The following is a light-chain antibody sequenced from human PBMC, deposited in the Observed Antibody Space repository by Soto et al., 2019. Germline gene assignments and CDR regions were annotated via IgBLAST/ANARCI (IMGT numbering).Light chain of an antibody. J-gene: IGKJ4*01. V-gene: IGKV1-33*01. Sequence: DIQMTQSPSSLSASVGDRVTLTCQASQAISNYLNWYQQKPGQAPKLLIYDSSALETGVPSRFSGRGSATAFTLTISRMQPEDFATYYCQQYDDLPLSFGGGTKVE. CDR3: QQYDDLPLS. CDR1: QAISNY. CDR2: DSS.